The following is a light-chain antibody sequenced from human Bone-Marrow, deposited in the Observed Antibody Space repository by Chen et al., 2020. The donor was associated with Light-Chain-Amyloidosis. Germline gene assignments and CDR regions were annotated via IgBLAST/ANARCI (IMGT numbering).Light chain of an antibody. CDR1: QSVLYSSNNKNY. Sequence: DLVMTQSPDSLAVSLGERATINCKSSQSVLYSSNNKNYLAWYQQKPGQPPKLLISWASTRESGVPARFTGSGSRTDFTLTISSLQAEDVAVYYCQQYYSAPFTFGPGTKVNIK. J-gene: IGKJ3*01. CDR2: WAS. CDR3: QQYYSAPFT. V-gene: IGKV4-1*01.